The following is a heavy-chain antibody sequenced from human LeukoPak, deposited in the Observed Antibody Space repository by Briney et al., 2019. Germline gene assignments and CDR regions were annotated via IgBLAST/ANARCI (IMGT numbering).Heavy chain of an antibody. CDR1: GFTFSSYA. D-gene: IGHD6-13*01. V-gene: IGHV3-30-3*01. J-gene: IGHJ4*02. CDR3: ASSSESSSWDY. CDR2: ISYDGSNK. Sequence: GSLRLSCAASGFTFSSYAMHWVRQAPGKGLEWVAVISYDGSNKYYAASVKGRFTISRDNSKNTLYLQMNSLRAEDTAVYYCASSSESSSWDYWGQGTLVTVSS.